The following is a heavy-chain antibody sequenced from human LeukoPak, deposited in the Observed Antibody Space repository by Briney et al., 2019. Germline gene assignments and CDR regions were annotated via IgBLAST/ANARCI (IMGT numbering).Heavy chain of an antibody. V-gene: IGHV4-34*01. CDR2: INHSGST. Sequence: SETLSLTCAVYGGSFGDYYWSWIRQPPGKGLEWIAEINHSGSTNYNSSLKSRVTISIDTSRNQFSLKLTSMTAADTAVCYCARAYYHDSTYYFDYWGQGTLVTVSS. CDR1: GGSFGDYY. D-gene: IGHD3-22*01. CDR3: ARAYYHDSTYYFDY. J-gene: IGHJ4*02.